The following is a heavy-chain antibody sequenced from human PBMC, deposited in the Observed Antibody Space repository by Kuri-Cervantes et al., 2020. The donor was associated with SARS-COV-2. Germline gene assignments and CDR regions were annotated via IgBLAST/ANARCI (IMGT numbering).Heavy chain of an antibody. Sequence: GESLKISCVASGFTFSSHDMHWDRQPTGKGLEWVSGIATAGDPYFAASVTGRFTISRENAKNSLYLQMDSLRAGDTAVYYCARVSWGGDGFDIWGQGTMVTVSS. J-gene: IGHJ3*02. CDR2: IATAGDP. D-gene: IGHD3-16*01. CDR3: ARVSWGGDGFDI. V-gene: IGHV3-13*05. CDR1: GFTFSSHD.